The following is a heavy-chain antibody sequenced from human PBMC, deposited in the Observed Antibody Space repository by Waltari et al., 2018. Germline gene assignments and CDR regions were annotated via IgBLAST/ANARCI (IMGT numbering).Heavy chain of an antibody. D-gene: IGHD1-26*01. Sequence: QVQLVQSGAEVKKPGSSVKVSCKASGGTFSSYAISWVRQAPGQGLEWMGRIIPLFGTANDAHNVQGRVTVTAEKSTSTAYMELGSLSSEDTAVYYCARDRELLGYGMDVWGQGTTVTVSS. CDR3: ARDRELLGYGMDV. J-gene: IGHJ6*02. CDR1: GGTFSSYA. V-gene: IGHV1-69*08. CDR2: IIPLFGTA.